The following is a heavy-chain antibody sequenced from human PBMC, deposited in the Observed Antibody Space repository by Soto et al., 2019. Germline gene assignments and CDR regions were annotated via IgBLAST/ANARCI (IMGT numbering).Heavy chain of an antibody. CDR1: GGSISSSSYY. J-gene: IGHJ4*02. Sequence: QLQLQESGPGLVKPSETLSLTCTVSGGSISSSSYYWGWIRQPPGNGLEWIGSIYYSGSTYYNPSLKSRVTISVDTSKNQISLKLSSVTAADTAVYYCASRAEYYDSSGYYHKAFWYFDYWGQGTLVTVSS. CDR2: IYYSGST. CDR3: ASRAEYYDSSGYYHKAFWYFDY. V-gene: IGHV4-39*01. D-gene: IGHD3-22*01.